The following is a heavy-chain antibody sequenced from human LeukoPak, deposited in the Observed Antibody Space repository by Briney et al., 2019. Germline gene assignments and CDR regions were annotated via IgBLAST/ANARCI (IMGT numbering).Heavy chain of an antibody. V-gene: IGHV1-69*13. CDR2: IIPIFGTA. J-gene: IGHJ4*02. D-gene: IGHD6-13*01. CDR1: GYTFTDYY. Sequence: ASVKVSCKASGYTFTDYYMNWVRQAPGQGLEWMGGIIPIFGTANYAQKFQGRVTITADESTSTAYMELSSLRSEDTAVYYCVDVSSSSWYFDYGGQGTLFTVSS. CDR3: VDVSSSSWYFDY.